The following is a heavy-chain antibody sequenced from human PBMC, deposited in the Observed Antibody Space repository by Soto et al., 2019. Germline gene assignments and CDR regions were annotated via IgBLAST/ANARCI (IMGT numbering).Heavy chain of an antibody. CDR1: GGSISSGGYY. D-gene: IGHD3-9*01. CDR2: IYYSGST. Sequence: SETLSLTCTVSGGSISSGGYYWSWIRQHPGKGLEWIGYIYYSGSTYYNPSLKSRVTISVDTSKNQFSLKLSSVTAADTAVYYCAREYYDILTGPYGMDVRGQGTTVTVSS. J-gene: IGHJ6*02. V-gene: IGHV4-31*03. CDR3: AREYYDILTGPYGMDV.